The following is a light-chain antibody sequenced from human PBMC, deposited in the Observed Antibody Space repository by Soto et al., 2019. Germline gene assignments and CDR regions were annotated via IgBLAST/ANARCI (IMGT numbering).Light chain of an antibody. V-gene: IGLV2-8*01. CDR2: EVS. Sequence: QPVLTQPPSASGSPGQSVTISCTGTRSDVGGYNYISWYQQHPGKAPKLMISEVSKRPSGVPDRFSGSKSGNTASLTVSGLQPEDEADYYCSSYAGSNNLGVFGTGTKLTVL. CDR1: RSDVGGYNY. CDR3: SSYAGSNNLGV. J-gene: IGLJ1*01.